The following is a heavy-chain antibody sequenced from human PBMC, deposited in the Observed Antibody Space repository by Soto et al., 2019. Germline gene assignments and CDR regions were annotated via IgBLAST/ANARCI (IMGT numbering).Heavy chain of an antibody. CDR3: ATDDCSSTSGPLFYYYGMDV. J-gene: IGHJ6*02. Sequence: GGSLRLSCAASGFTFSSYAMHWVRQAPGKWLEWVAVISYDGSNKYYADSVKGRFPLSRDNCTNPLYLQMNSLRAEDTTVYYRATDDCSSTSGPLFYYYGMDVWGQGTTVTVSS. D-gene: IGHD2-2*01. V-gene: IGHV3-30-3*01. CDR2: ISYDGSNK. CDR1: GFTFSSYA.